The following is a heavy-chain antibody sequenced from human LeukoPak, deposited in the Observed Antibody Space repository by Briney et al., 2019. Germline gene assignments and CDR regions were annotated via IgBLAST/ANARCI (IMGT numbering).Heavy chain of an antibody. V-gene: IGHV3-30*18. J-gene: IGHJ6*02. D-gene: IGHD5-24*01. CDR2: ISYDGSNK. CDR1: GFTFSSYS. Sequence: GGSLRLSCAASGFTFSSYSMNWVRQAPGKGLEWVAVISYDGSNKYYADSVKGRFTISRDNSKNTLYLQMNSLRAEDTAVYYCAKDQVATKNYYYGMDVWGQGTTVTVSS. CDR3: AKDQVATKNYYYGMDV.